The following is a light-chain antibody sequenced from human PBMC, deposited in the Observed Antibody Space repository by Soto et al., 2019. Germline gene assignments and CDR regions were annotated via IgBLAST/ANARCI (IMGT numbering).Light chain of an antibody. V-gene: IGLV2-8*01. J-gene: IGLJ1*01. CDR2: EVS. CDR1: SSDVGSYDY. Sequence: QSALTQPPSASGSPGQSVTISCTGTSSDVGSYDYVSWYQQHPGKAPKLMIYEVSKRPSGVPDRFSGSKSGNTASLTVSGLQAEDGADYYCISYAGSSNVFGTGTKVTVL. CDR3: ISYAGSSNV.